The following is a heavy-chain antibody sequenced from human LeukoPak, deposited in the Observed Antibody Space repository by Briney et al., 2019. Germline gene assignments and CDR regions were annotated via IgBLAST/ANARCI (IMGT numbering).Heavy chain of an antibody. CDR3: ARGLKQWLVVT. Sequence: PSETLSLTCTVSGGSISSYYWSWIRQPPGKGLEWIGYIYTSGSTNYNPSLKSRATISVDTSKNQFSLKLSSVTAADTAVYYCARGLKQWLVVTWGQGTMVTVSS. J-gene: IGHJ3*01. CDR2: IYTSGST. CDR1: GGSISSYY. D-gene: IGHD6-19*01. V-gene: IGHV4-4*09.